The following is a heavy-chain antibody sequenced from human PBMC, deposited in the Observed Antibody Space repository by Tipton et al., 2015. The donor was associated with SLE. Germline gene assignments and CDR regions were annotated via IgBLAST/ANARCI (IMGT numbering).Heavy chain of an antibody. J-gene: IGHJ3*02. V-gene: IGHV4-61*02. CDR2: IYTSGST. CDR3: AREGDYYDSSGLGAFDI. CDR1: GGSISSGSYY. D-gene: IGHD3-22*01. Sequence: TLSLTCTVSGGSISSGSYYWSWIRQPAGKGLEWIGRIYTSGSTNYNPSLESRVTISIDTSKNQFSLKVTSVTAANTAVYYCAREGDYYDSSGLGAFDIWGQGTMVTVSS.